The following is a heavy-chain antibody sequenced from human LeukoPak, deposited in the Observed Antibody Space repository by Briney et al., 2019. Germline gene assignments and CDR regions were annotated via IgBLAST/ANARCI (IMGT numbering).Heavy chain of an antibody. J-gene: IGHJ4*02. CDR2: INHSGST. D-gene: IGHD2-2*01. Sequence: SETLSLTCAVYGGSFSGYYWSWIRQPPGKGLEWIGEINHSGSTNYNPSLKSRVTISVDTSKNQFSLKLSSVTAADTAVYYCARHRGLRYCSSTSCYGRFDYWGQGTLVTVSS. V-gene: IGHV4-34*01. CDR1: GGSFSGYY. CDR3: ARHRGLRYCSSTSCYGRFDY.